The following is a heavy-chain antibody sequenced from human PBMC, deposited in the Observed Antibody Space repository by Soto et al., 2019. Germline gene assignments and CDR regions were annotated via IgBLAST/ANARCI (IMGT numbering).Heavy chain of an antibody. D-gene: IGHD3-10*01. CDR3: ARAFGLLKSLFDY. CDR1: GFSFNSFN. J-gene: IGHJ4*02. CDR2: IRVSGDNK. V-gene: IGHV3-21*01. Sequence: PGGSLRLSSLASGFSFNSFNMNWIRRAPGRGLEWVASIRVSGDNKYYRDSVQGRFTISRDNSKRSVFLDLSSLRVEDTAVYYCARAFGLLKSLFDYWGQGTLVTVSS.